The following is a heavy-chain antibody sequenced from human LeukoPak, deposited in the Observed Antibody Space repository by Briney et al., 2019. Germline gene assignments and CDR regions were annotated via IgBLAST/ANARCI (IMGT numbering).Heavy chain of an antibody. Sequence: PGGSLRLSCAASGFTFDDYGMSWVRQAPGKGLEWVSGINWNGGSTGYADSVKGRFTISRDNAKNSLYLQMNGLRAEDTALYYCARAGGITIFGVVIDEDAFDIWGQGTMVTVSS. J-gene: IGHJ3*02. CDR2: INWNGGST. V-gene: IGHV3-20*04. CDR3: ARAGGITIFGVVIDEDAFDI. D-gene: IGHD3-3*01. CDR1: GFTFDDYG.